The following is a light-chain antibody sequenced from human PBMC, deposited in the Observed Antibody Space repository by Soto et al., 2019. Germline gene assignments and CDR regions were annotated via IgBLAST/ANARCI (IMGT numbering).Light chain of an antibody. V-gene: IGLV2-14*01. J-gene: IGLJ2*01. CDR2: DVS. CDR1: SSDVGGYNY. CDR3: SSYTSSSTLVL. Sequence: QSALTQPASVSGSPGQSITISCTGTSSDVGGYNYVSWYQQHPGKAPKVMIYDVSNRPSGVSNRFSCYKSGNTASLTTSGLQAEDEAEYYCSSYTSSSTLVLFGAGTKLTVL.